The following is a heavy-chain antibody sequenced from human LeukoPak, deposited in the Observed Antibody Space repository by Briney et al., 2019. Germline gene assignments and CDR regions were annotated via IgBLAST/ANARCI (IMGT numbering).Heavy chain of an antibody. D-gene: IGHD3-22*01. Sequence: PGGSLRLSCAASGFTFSSYAMSWVRQAPGKGLERVSAISGSGGSTYYADSVKGRFTISRDNSKNTLYLQMNSLRAEDTAVYYCAGNYYDRYILDYWGQGTLVTVSS. CDR3: AGNYYDRYILDY. V-gene: IGHV3-23*01. J-gene: IGHJ4*02. CDR1: GFTFSSYA. CDR2: ISGSGGST.